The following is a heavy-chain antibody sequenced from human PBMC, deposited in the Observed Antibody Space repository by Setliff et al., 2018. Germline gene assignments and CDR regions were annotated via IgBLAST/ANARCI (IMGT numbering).Heavy chain of an antibody. CDR2: ISSSSSTI. V-gene: IGHV3-48*01. CDR1: GFTFSSYS. CDR3: ARDRGSGSYFLRYFDY. J-gene: IGHJ4*02. Sequence: ETLSLSCAASGFTFSSYSMNWVRQAPGKGLEWVSYISSSSSTIYYADSVKGRFTISRDNAKNSLYLQMNSLRAEDTAVYYCARDRGSGSYFLRYFDYWGQGTLVTSPQ. D-gene: IGHD1-26*01.